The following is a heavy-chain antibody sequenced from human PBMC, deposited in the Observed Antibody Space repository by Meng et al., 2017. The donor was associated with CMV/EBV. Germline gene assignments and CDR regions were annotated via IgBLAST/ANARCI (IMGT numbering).Heavy chain of an antibody. V-gene: IGHV4-39*02. CDR2: ISYSGST. J-gene: IGHJ5*02. D-gene: IGHD6-13*01. CDR3: ARVSSGGVGAAAMWFDP. Sequence: SETLSLTCTVSGGSINSNNYYWGWIRQPPGKGLEWIGSISYSGSTYYNPSLKSRVTISVDTSKNQFSLKLSSVTAADTAVYYCARVSSGGVGAAAMWFDPWGQGTLVTVSS. CDR1: GGSINSNNYY.